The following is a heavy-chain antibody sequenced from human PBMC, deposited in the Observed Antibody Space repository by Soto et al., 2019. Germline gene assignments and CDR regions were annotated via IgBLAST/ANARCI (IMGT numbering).Heavy chain of an antibody. D-gene: IGHD6-13*01. CDR1: GFTFSSYG. Sequence: GGSLRLSCAASGFTFSSYGMHWVRQAPGKGLEWVAVISYDGSNKYYADSVKGRFTISRDNSKNTLYLQMNSLRAEDTAVYYCAKNAGYSSSWKPAVYYYYYYMDVWGKGTTVTVSS. CDR2: ISYDGSNK. J-gene: IGHJ6*03. CDR3: AKNAGYSSSWKPAVYYYYYYMDV. V-gene: IGHV3-30*18.